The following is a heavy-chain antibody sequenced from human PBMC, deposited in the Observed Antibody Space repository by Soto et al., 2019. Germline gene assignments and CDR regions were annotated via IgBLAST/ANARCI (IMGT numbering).Heavy chain of an antibody. CDR2: INHSGST. Sequence: SETLSLTCAVYGGSFSGYYWSWIRQPPGKGLEWIGEINHSGSTNYNPSLKSRVTVSVDTSKNQFSLKLSSVTAADTAVYYCATLGVATEYYGMDVWGHGTTVTVSS. D-gene: IGHD5-12*01. CDR1: GGSFSGYY. CDR3: ATLGVATEYYGMDV. J-gene: IGHJ6*02. V-gene: IGHV4-34*01.